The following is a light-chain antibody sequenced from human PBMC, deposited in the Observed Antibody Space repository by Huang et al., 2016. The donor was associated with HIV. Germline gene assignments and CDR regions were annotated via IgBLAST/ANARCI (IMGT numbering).Light chain of an antibody. J-gene: IGKJ1*01. V-gene: IGKV4-1*01. Sequence: DIVMAQSPVSLAVSLGERATLTCRSSQSVFSTSTNTDYLAWFQQKPGQPPKLLLCWSSTREVGVPDRFSGSGSGTHFTLTIANLEADDAAIYYCQQYYASPQTFGQGTRV. CDR2: WSS. CDR1: QSVFSTSTNTDY. CDR3: QQYYASPQT.